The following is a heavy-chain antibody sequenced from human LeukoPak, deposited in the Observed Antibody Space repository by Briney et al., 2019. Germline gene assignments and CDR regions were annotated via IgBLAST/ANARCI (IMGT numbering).Heavy chain of an antibody. CDR2: IRYDGSNK. V-gene: IGHV3-30*02. CDR1: GFTFSGYG. D-gene: IGHD4-17*01. CDR3: AKGLAYGDYGVDY. J-gene: IGHJ4*02. Sequence: GGSLRLSCAASGFTFSGYGMHWVRQAPGKGLEWVAFIRYDGSNKYYADSVKGRFTISRDNSKNTLYLQMNSLRAEDTAVYYCAKGLAYGDYGVDYWGQGTLVTVSS.